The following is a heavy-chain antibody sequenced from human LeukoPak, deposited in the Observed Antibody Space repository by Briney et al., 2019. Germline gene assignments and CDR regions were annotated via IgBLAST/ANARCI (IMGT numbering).Heavy chain of an antibody. V-gene: IGHV3-48*03. J-gene: IGHJ6*04. CDR2: ISSSGSTI. D-gene: IGHD3-10*02. CDR3: AELGITMIGGV. Sequence: GGSLRLSCAASGFTFSSYEMNWVRQAPGKGLAWVPYISSSGSTIYYADSVKGRFTISRDNAKNSLYLQMNSLRAEDTAVYYCAELGITMIGGVWGKGTTVTISS. CDR1: GFTFSSYE.